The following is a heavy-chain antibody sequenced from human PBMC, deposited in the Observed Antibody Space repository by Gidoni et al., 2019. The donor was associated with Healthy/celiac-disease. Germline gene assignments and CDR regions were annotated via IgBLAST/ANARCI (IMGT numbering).Heavy chain of an antibody. J-gene: IGHJ4*02. D-gene: IGHD2-2*01. CDR2: IYYSGST. Sequence: QVQLQESGPGLVKPSETLSLTCTVSGGSISSYYWSWIRQPPGKGLEWIGYIYYSGSTNYNPSLKSRVTISVDTSKNQFSLKLSSVTAADTAVYYCARVELGYCSSTSCPAFDYWGQGTLVTVSS. V-gene: IGHV4-59*01. CDR3: ARVELGYCSSTSCPAFDY. CDR1: GGSISSYY.